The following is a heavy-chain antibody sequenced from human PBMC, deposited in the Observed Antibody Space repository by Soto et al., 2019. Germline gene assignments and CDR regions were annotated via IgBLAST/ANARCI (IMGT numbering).Heavy chain of an antibody. D-gene: IGHD2-2*01. V-gene: IGHV3-66*01. CDR2: IYSGGST. J-gene: IGHJ3*02. CDR1: GFTVSSNY. CDR3: ASPSVGYCSSTSCYGPDDAFDI. Sequence: GGSLRLSCAASGFTVSSNYMSWVRQAPGKGLEWVSVIYSGGSTYYADSVKGRFTISRDNSKNTPYLQMNSLRAEDTAVYYCASPSVGYCSSTSCYGPDDAFDIWGQGTMVTVSS.